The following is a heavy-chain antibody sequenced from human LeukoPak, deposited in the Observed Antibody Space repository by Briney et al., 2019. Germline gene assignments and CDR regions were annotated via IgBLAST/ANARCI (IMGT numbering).Heavy chain of an antibody. Sequence: GASVTVSCKASGYTFTNYDINWVRQATGQGLEWMGWLNPNSDNKGYAQKFQGRVTMTRSTSLSTASMELSSLRSEDAAGYYFAKIPIRGIGWAILGYWGQGTLVTVSS. D-gene: IGHD6-19*01. CDR1: GYTFTNYD. CDR2: LNPNSDNK. V-gene: IGHV1-8*01. CDR3: AKIPIRGIGWAILGY. J-gene: IGHJ4*02.